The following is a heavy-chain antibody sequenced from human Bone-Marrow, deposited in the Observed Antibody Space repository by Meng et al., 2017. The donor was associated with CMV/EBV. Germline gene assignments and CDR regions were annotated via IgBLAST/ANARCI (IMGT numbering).Heavy chain of an antibody. CDR3: ARDATEYGMDV. J-gene: IGHJ6*02. CDR1: GFTFSDYY. CDR2: IKQDGSEK. Sequence: GESLKISCAASGFTFSDYYMSWIRQAPGNGLEWVANIKQDGSEKYYVDSVKGRFTISRDNAKNSLYLQMNSLRAEDTAVYYCARDATEYGMDVWGQGTTVTVPS. D-gene: IGHD1-14*01. V-gene: IGHV3-7*01.